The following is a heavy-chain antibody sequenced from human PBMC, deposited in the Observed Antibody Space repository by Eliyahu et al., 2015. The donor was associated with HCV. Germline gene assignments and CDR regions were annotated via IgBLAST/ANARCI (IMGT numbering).Heavy chain of an antibody. CDR1: GGPITTYY. Sequence: QVQLQESGPGLVKPSETLSLTCTVSGGPITTYYWSXIRQPPGKGLEWIGYIHYSGSTNYNPSLKSRVTMSVDTSKNQFSLNLTSVTAADTAVYYCASGGGGIAVTGTGGWFDPWGQGTLVTVSS. CDR3: ASGGGGIAVTGTGGWFDP. D-gene: IGHD6-19*01. V-gene: IGHV4-59*01. CDR2: IHYSGST. J-gene: IGHJ5*02.